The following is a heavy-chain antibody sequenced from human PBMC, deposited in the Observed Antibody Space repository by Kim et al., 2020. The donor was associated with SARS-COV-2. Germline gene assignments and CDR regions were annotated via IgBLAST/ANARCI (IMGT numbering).Heavy chain of an antibody. CDR1: GFTFSSYW. J-gene: IGHJ6*02. D-gene: IGHD7-27*01. Sequence: GGSLRLSCAASGFTFSSYWMSWVRQAPGKGLEWVANIKQDGSEKYYVDSVKGRFTISRDNAKNSLYLQMNSLRAEDTAVYYCARGNWVEVEDGMDVWGQGSMVTVSS. CDR3: ARGNWVEVEDGMDV. CDR2: IKQDGSEK. V-gene: IGHV3-7*01.